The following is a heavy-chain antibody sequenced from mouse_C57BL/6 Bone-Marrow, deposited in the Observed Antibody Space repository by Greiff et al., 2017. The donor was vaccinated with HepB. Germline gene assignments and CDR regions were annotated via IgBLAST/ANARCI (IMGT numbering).Heavy chain of an antibody. D-gene: IGHD1-1*01. CDR3: ARDPRYYGSSPYYFDY. Sequence: EVKLLESGPGLVKPSQSLSLTCSVTGYSITSGYYWNWIRQFPGNKLEWMGYISYDGSNNYNPSLKNRISITRDTSKNQFFLKLNSVTTEDTATYYCARDPRYYGSSPYYFDYWGQGTTLTVSS. CDR1: GYSITSGYY. V-gene: IGHV3-6*01. CDR2: ISYDGSN. J-gene: IGHJ2*01.